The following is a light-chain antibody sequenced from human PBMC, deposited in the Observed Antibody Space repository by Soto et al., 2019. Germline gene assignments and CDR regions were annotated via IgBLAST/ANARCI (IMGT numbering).Light chain of an antibody. J-gene: IGLJ2*01. Sequence: QSALTQPASVSGSPGQSITISCSGSSSDIGSYNYVSWYQQHPGKAPKLMIYDVTNRPSGVSDRFSGSKSGDTASLTISELQADDEADYYCSSYTTTTTLVVFGGGTKLTVL. CDR2: DVT. CDR1: SSDIGSYNY. V-gene: IGLV2-14*03. CDR3: SSYTTTTTLVV.